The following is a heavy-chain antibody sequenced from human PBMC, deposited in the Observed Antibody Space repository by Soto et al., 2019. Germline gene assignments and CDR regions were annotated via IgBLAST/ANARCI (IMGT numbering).Heavy chain of an antibody. V-gene: IGHV4-4*02. CDR2: LSRGDER. CDR1: GAPITTTKW. J-gene: IGHJ6*02. D-gene: IGHD1-26*01. Sequence: QVQLQESGPGLVKPSETLSLTCTVSGAPITTTKWWAWVRLPPGKGLEWIGELSRGDERSSNPSLEGRFTMSLDKSNNHFSLKLTSVTAADTAIYYWATQTISYTWGVWGRGTSVTASS. CDR3: ATQTISYTWGV.